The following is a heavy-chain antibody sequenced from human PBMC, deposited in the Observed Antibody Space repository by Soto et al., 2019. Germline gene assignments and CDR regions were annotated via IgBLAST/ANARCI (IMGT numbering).Heavy chain of an antibody. Sequence: QVRLVQSGPEVKKPEASLKVSCKASGYTFSSSAISWVRQATGQGPEWMGRISSSGVTKYAQNFQGRVTLPVDSSTTTAYMEVRSLSSADTAIYYFARDNGGYGTFDYWGQGTLVTVSS. CDR2: ISSSGVT. CDR3: ARDNGGYGTFDY. CDR1: GYTFSSSA. D-gene: IGHD5-12*01. V-gene: IGHV1-18*04. J-gene: IGHJ4*02.